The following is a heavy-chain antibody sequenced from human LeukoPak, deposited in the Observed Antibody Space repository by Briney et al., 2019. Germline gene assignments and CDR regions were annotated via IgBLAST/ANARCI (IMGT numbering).Heavy chain of an antibody. CDR3: TRTYSGSYPVHC. J-gene: IGHJ4*02. CDR2: IDWDADT. CDR1: GFSLSTSGMC. D-gene: IGHD1-26*01. V-gene: IGHV2-70*13. Sequence: SGPTLVNPTQTLTLTCTFSGFSLSTSGMCVSWIRQPPGKALEWLALIDWDADTYYSTSLKTRLTISKDTSKSQVVLTMTNMDPVDTATYYCTRTYSGSYPVHCWGQGTLVTVSS.